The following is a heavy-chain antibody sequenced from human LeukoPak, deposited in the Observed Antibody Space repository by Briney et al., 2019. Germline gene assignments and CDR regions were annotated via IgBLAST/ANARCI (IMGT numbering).Heavy chain of an antibody. J-gene: IGHJ4*02. D-gene: IGHD5-18*01. CDR3: ARDPSGTAMVTGGCY. V-gene: IGHV1-46*01. Sequence: GASVKVSCKASGYTFTGYYMHWVRQAAGQGLEWMGIINPSGGSTSYAQKFQGRVTMTRDMSTSTVYMELSSLRSEDTAVYYCARDPSGTAMVTGGCYWGQGTLVTVSS. CDR2: INPSGGST. CDR1: GYTFTGYY.